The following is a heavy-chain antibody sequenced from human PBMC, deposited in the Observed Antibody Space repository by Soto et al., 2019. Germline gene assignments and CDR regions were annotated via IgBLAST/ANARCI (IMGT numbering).Heavy chain of an antibody. J-gene: IGHJ6*03. CDR1: GGSISSYY. CDR2: IYYRGST. V-gene: IGHV4-59*08. D-gene: IGHD1-1*01. CDR3: AWTGTPYYYYYYMDV. Sequence: SETLSLTCTVSGGSISSYYWSWIRQPPGKGLEWIGYIYYRGSTNYNPSLKSRVTISVDTSKNQFSLKLSSVTAADTAVYYCAWTGTPYYYYYYMDVWGKGTTVTVSS.